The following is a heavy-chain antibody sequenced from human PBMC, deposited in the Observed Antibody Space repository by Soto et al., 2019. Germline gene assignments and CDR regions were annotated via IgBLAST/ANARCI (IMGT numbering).Heavy chain of an antibody. V-gene: IGHV3-30-3*01. D-gene: IGHD3-16*01. CDR2: ISYDGSNK. CDR3: ARGGYYFDY. CDR1: GFTFSSYA. J-gene: IGHJ4*02. Sequence: QVQLVEFGGGVVQPGRSLRLSCAASGFTFSSYAMHWVRQAPGKGLEWVAVISYDGSNKYYADSVKGRFTISRDNSKNTLYLQMNSLRAEDTAVYYCARGGYYFDYWGQGTLVTVSS.